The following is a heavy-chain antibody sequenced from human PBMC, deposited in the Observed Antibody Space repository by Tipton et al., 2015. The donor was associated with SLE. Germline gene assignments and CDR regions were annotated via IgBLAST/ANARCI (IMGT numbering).Heavy chain of an antibody. CDR1: GGSFSGYY. Sequence: LRLSCAVYGGSFSGYYWSWIRQPPGKGLEWIGEINHSGSTNYNPSLKSRVTISVDTSKNQFSLKLSSVTAADTAVYYCARGRDYYYSSGYGYWGQGTLVTVSS. J-gene: IGHJ4*02. CDR2: INHSGST. CDR3: ARGRDYYYSSGYGY. D-gene: IGHD3-22*01. V-gene: IGHV4-34*01.